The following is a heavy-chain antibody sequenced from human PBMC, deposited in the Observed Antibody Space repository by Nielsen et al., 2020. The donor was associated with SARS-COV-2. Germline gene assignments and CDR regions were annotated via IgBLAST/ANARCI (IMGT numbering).Heavy chain of an antibody. V-gene: IGHV1-69*13. CDR2: IIPIFGTA. CDR1: GGTFSSYA. Sequence: SVKVSCKASGGTFSSYAISWVRQAPGQGLEWMGGIIPIFGTANYAQKFQGRVTITADESTSTAYMELSSLRSEDTAVYYCARGTDDILTGYYKGGMDVWGQGTTVTVSS. D-gene: IGHD3-9*01. J-gene: IGHJ6*02. CDR3: ARGTDDILTGYYKGGMDV.